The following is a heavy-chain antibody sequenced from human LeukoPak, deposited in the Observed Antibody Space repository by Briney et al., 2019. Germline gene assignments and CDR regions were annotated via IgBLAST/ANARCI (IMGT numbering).Heavy chain of an antibody. Sequence: PGESLKISCKGSGYSFTSYWIGWVRQMPGKGLEWMGIIYPGDSDTRYSPSFQGQVTISADKSISTAYLQWGSLKASDTAMYYCARSSHMVRGVMDYWGQGTLVTVSS. CDR2: IYPGDSDT. D-gene: IGHD3-10*01. J-gene: IGHJ4*02. CDR1: GYSFTSYW. CDR3: ARSSHMVRGVMDY. V-gene: IGHV5-51*01.